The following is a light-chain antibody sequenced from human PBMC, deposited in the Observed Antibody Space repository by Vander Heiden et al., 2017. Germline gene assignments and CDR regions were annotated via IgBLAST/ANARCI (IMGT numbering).Light chain of an antibody. CDR2: DAT. Sequence: EIVLTQSPATLSLSPGERATVSCRASQSLSKYLAWYQQKPGQAPRLLIYDATNRATGIPGRFSGSGSGTDFTLTISSLEPEDFAVYYCQQRSNWPLTFGGGTKVEIK. CDR3: QQRSNWPLT. CDR1: QSLSKY. V-gene: IGKV3-11*01. J-gene: IGKJ4*01.